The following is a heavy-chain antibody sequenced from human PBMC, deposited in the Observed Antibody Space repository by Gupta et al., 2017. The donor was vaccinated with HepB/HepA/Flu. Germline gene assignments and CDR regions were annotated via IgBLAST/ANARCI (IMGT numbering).Heavy chain of an antibody. V-gene: IGHV3-23*01. D-gene: IGHD6-13*01. J-gene: IGHJ4*02. CDR1: GFTFSSYA. CDR3: ALNTLYSSSWYGGYFDY. Sequence: EVQLLESGGGLVQPGGSLRLSCAASGFTFSSYAMSWVRQAPGKGLEWVSAISGSGGSTYYADSVKGRFTISRDNSKNTLYLQMNSLRAEDTAVYYCALNTLYSSSWYGGYFDYWGQGTLVTVSS. CDR2: ISGSGGST.